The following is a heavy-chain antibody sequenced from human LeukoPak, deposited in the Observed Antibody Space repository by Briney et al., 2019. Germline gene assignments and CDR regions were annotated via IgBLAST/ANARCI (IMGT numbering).Heavy chain of an antibody. CDR1: GYTFTGYY. CDR3: ARDPYCSSTSCPYYYYYYGMDV. J-gene: IGHJ6*02. Sequence: ASVKVSCKASGYTFTGYYMHWVRQAPGQGLEWMGWINLNSGGTNYAQKFQGRVTMTRDTSISTAYMELSRLRSDDTAVYYCARDPYCSSTSCPYYYYYYGMDVWGQGTTVTVSS. CDR2: INLNSGGT. D-gene: IGHD2-2*01. V-gene: IGHV1-2*02.